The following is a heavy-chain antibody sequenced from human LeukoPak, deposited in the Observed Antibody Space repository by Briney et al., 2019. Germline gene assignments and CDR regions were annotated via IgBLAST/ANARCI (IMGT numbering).Heavy chain of an antibody. Sequence: GGSLRLSCAASGFTFSSYSMHCVRQAPGKGLEYVSVISSDGDNTYFADSVKGRFTISRGNSKNTLYLQMGRLRAEDMAVYYCARAALEYCGGDCLDYWGQGTLVTVPS. J-gene: IGHJ4*02. CDR1: GFTFSSYS. D-gene: IGHD2-21*01. V-gene: IGHV3-64*02. CDR3: ARAALEYCGGDCLDY. CDR2: ISSDGDNT.